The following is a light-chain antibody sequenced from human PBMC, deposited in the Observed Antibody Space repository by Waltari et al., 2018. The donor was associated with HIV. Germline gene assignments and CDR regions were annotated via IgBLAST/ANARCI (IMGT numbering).Light chain of an antibody. Sequence: DIVMTQSPDSLAVSLGERATINCKASQSILFFSNNKNCLAWFQQKPGQPPKLLIYWASTREIGVPDLFSGSESGTDFTLTISTLQAEDVGVYYCQQYYDIPYTFGQGTKLEIK. CDR2: WAS. V-gene: IGKV4-1*01. J-gene: IGKJ2*01. CDR3: QQYYDIPYT. CDR1: QSILFFSNNKNC.